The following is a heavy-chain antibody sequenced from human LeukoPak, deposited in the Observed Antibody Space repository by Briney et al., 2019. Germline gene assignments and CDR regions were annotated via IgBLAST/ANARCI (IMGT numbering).Heavy chain of an antibody. CDR3: ARVGIVVVPAAIGALDY. Sequence: ASVKVSCKASGYTFTGYYMHWVRQAPGQGLEWMGWINPNSGGTNYAQKFQGRVTTTRDTSISTAYMELSRLRSDDTAVYYCARVGIVVVPAAIGALDYWGQGTLVTVSS. CDR1: GYTFTGYY. V-gene: IGHV1-2*02. D-gene: IGHD2-2*02. CDR2: INPNSGGT. J-gene: IGHJ4*02.